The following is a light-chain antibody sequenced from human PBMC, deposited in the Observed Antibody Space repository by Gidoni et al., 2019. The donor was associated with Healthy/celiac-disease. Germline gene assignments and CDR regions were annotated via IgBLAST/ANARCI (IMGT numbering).Light chain of an antibody. V-gene: IGKV3-20*01. CDR1: QSVSSSY. Sequence: EIVLTQSPGTLSLSPGERATLSCRARQSVSSSYLAWYQQKPGQAPSLLIYGASSRATGIPDRFSGSGSGTDFTLTISRLEPEDFAVYYCQQYGSSPYTFGQGTKLEIK. CDR2: GAS. J-gene: IGKJ2*01. CDR3: QQYGSSPYT.